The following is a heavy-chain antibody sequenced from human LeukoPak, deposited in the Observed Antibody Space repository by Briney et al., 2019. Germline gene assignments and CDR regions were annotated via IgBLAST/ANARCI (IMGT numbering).Heavy chain of an antibody. CDR3: ARDHRSTYYYYYGMDV. J-gene: IGHJ6*02. CDR2: ISHSGST. V-gene: IGHV4-34*01. CDR1: GGSFSGYY. Sequence: PSEALSLTCAVYGGSFSGYYWSWIRQPPGKGLEWIGEISHSGSTNYNPSLKSRVTISVDTSKNQFSLKLSSVTAADTAVYYCARDHRSTYYYYYGMDVWGQGTTVTVSS. D-gene: IGHD6-13*01.